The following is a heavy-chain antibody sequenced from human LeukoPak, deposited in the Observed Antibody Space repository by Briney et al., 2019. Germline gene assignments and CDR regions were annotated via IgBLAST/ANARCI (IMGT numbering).Heavy chain of an antibody. CDR3: ARELFGRGFDY. V-gene: IGHV1-46*01. D-gene: IGHD3/OR15-3a*01. J-gene: IGHJ4*02. Sequence: GASVKVSCKASGYTFTSYYMHWVRQAPGQGLEWMGIINPSGGSTSYAQKFQGRVTITADESTSTAYMELSSLRSEDTAVYYCARELFGRGFDYWGQGTLVTVSS. CDR2: INPSGGST. CDR1: GYTFTSYY.